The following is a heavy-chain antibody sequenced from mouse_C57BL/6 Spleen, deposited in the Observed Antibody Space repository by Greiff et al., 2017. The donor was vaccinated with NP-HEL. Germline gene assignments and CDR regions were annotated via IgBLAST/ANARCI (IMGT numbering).Heavy chain of an antibody. J-gene: IGHJ3*01. D-gene: IGHD1-1*01. CDR2: IWGDGST. CDR3: AKEDYYASIAY. CDR1: GFSLTSYC. Sequence: VQLKESGPGLVAPSQTLSISCTASGFSLTSYCVSWVRQPPGKGLEWLGVIWGDGSTNYHSALISSMGISTDNTKTKAFFILNSLQTEDTATYCCAKEDYYASIAYWGQGTLVTVSA. V-gene: IGHV2-3*01.